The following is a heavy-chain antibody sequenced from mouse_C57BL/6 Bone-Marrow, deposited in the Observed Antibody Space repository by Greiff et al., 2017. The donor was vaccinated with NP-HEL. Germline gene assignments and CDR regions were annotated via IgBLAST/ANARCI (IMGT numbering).Heavy chain of an antibody. D-gene: IGHD3-2*02. V-gene: IGHV1-81*01. J-gene: IGHJ3*01. Sequence: QVQLQQSGAELVRPGASVKLSCKASGYTFTSYGISWVKQITGQGLEWIGEIYPRSGNTYYNEKFKGKATLTADKSSSTAYMELRSLTSEDSAVYFCATDYPQEGFAYWGQGTLVTVSA. CDR2: IYPRSGNT. CDR3: ATDYPQEGFAY. CDR1: GYTFTSYG.